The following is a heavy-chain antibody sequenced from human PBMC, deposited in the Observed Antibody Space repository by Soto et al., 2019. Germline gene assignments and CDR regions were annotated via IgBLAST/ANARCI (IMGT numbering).Heavy chain of an antibody. CDR2: IIPIFGTA. Sequence: ASVKVSCKASGGTFSSYAISWVRQAPGQGLEWMGGIIPIFGTANYAQKFQGRVTITADESTSTAYMELSSLRSEDTAVYYCARVITYSSSGGYYYYYGMDVWGQGTTVTVS. J-gene: IGHJ6*02. V-gene: IGHV1-69*13. D-gene: IGHD6-13*01. CDR3: ARVITYSSSGGYYYYYGMDV. CDR1: GGTFSSYA.